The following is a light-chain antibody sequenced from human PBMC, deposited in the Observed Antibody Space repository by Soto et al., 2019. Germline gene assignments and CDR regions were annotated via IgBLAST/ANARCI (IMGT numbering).Light chain of an antibody. V-gene: IGLV2-14*01. CDR3: SSYSSSSTLVL. J-gene: IGLJ2*01. CDR2: DVS. CDR1: SSDIGGYKS. Sequence: QSALTQPASVSGSPGQSITISCTGRSSDIGGYKSVSWYQQHPGKAPKLMIYDVSNRPSGVSNRFSGSKSGNTASLTISGLQAEDEADYYCSSYSSSSTLVLFGGGTKVTVL.